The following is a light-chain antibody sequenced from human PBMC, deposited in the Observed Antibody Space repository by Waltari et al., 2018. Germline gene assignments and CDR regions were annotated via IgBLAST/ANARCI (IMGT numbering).Light chain of an antibody. CDR3: QQYNDWPKIT. V-gene: IGKV3-15*01. Sequence: EIVMTQSPATLSVSPGERATLPCRASPSVSSDLAWYQQKPGQAPRLLFYGASTRATGIPARFSGSGSGTDFTLSISSLQSEDFALYYCQQYNDWPKITFGQGTRLEIK. J-gene: IGKJ5*01. CDR2: GAS. CDR1: PSVSSD.